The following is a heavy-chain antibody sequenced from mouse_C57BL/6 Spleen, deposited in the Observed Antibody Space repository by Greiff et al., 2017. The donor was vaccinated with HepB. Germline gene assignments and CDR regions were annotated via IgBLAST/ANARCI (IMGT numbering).Heavy chain of an antibody. Sequence: VKLMESGAELVKPGASVKISCKASGYAFSSYWMNWVKQRPGKGLEWIGQIYPGDGDTNYNGKFKGKATLTADKSSSTAYMQLSSLTSEDSAVYFCARFDYEGDAMDYWGQGTSVTVSS. CDR1: GYAFSSYW. CDR2: IYPGDGDT. J-gene: IGHJ4*01. D-gene: IGHD2-4*01. V-gene: IGHV1-80*01. CDR3: ARFDYEGDAMDY.